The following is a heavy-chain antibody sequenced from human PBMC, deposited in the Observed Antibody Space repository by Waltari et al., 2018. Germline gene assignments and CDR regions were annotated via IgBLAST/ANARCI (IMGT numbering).Heavy chain of an antibody. J-gene: IGHJ6*02. V-gene: IGHV2-26*01. D-gene: IGHD3-22*01. CDR3: ARIKAYYYDSSGYPIFYYYYGMDV. Sequence: QVTLKESGPVLVKPTETLTLTCTVSGFSLSNARMGVSWIRQPPGKALEWLAHIFSNDEKSYSTSLKSRLTISKDTSKSQVVLTMTNMDPVDTATYYCARIKAYYYDSSGYPIFYYYYGMDVWGQGTTVTVSS. CDR2: IFSNDEK. CDR1: GFSLSNARMG.